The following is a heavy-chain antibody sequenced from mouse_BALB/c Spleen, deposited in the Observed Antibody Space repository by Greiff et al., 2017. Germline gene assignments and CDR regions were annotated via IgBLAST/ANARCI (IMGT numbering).Heavy chain of an antibody. CDR1: GFNIKDTY. Sequence: EVQLQQSGAELVKPGASVKLSCTASGFNIKDTYMNWVKQRPEQGLEWIGRIDPANGNTKYDPNFSCKATITDDTSSNTAYLQLSSLTSEDTAVYYCVLYYVYDIWFAYWGQGTLVTVSA. CDR3: VLYYVYDIWFAY. J-gene: IGHJ3*01. CDR2: IDPANGNT. V-gene: IGHV14-3*02. D-gene: IGHD2-2*01.